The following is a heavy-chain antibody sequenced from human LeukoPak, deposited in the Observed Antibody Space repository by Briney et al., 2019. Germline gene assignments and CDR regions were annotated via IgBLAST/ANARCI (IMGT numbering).Heavy chain of an antibody. Sequence: SETLSLTCAVYGGSFSSYSWSWVRQPPGRGLEWIGESSHSGSPNYSPSLKSRVTMSLDTSRNQFSLRLNSVTAADTAVYYCASAPNYYVSSGSDHWGQGILVTVSS. D-gene: IGHD3-22*01. CDR1: GGSFSSYS. CDR3: ASAPNYYVSSGSDH. J-gene: IGHJ4*02. V-gene: IGHV4-34*01. CDR2: SSHSGSP.